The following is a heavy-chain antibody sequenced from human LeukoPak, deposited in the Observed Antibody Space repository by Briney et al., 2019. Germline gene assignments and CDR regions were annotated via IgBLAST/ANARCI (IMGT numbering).Heavy chain of an antibody. CDR3: ARGFSTIVVVPAARLGWFDP. V-gene: IGHV1-3*01. CDR2: INAGNGNT. Sequence: APVKVSCKASGYTFTSYAMHWVRQAPGQRLEWMGWINAGNGNTKYSQKFQGRVTITRDTSASTAYMELSSLRSEDTAVYYCARGFSTIVVVPAARLGWFDPWGQGTLVTVSS. D-gene: IGHD2-2*01. CDR1: GYTFTSYA. J-gene: IGHJ5*02.